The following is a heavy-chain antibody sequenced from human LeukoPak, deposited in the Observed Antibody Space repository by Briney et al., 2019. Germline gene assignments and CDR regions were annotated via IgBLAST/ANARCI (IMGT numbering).Heavy chain of an antibody. V-gene: IGHV3-23*01. CDR1: GFTFSSYA. D-gene: IGHD2-15*01. J-gene: IGHJ4*02. CDR3: VKEVATIGVPIFDY. CDR2: IPDSGGGT. Sequence: GGSLRLSCAASGFTFSSYAMSWVRQAPGKGLEWVSGIPDSGGGTYYTDSVKGRFTISRDNSKNTLYLQMDSLRGEDTAVYYCVKEVATIGVPIFDYWGQGTLVTVSS.